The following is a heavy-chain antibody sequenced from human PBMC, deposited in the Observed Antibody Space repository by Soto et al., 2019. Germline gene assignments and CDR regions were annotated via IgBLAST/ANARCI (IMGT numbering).Heavy chain of an antibody. CDR3: ARAGEYRRSSRGYYYSGLTT. V-gene: IGHV1-8*01. CDR1: GYTFTSSD. D-gene: IGHD6-6*01. Sequence: ASVKVSCTAAGYTFTSSDINWVRQATGQGLEWMRWMNPNSGNTGYAQKFRGRVTMTWNTSISTAYMELSSLRSEDTAVYYCARAGEYRRSSRGYYYSGLTTGAKGPRSPSP. J-gene: IGHJ6*02. CDR2: MNPNSGNT.